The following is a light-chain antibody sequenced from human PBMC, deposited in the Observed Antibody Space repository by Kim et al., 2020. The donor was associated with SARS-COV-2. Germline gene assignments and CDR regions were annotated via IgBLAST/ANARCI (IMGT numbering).Light chain of an antibody. CDR3: QQYGNSPLT. V-gene: IGKV3-20*01. Sequence: SPGERATLSCRASQSVSSSYLAWYQQNPGQTPRLLIYGASSRATDIPDRFSGSGSGTDFTLTISRLEAEDFAVYYCQQYGNSPLTFGGGTKVDIK. CDR1: QSVSSSY. J-gene: IGKJ4*01. CDR2: GAS.